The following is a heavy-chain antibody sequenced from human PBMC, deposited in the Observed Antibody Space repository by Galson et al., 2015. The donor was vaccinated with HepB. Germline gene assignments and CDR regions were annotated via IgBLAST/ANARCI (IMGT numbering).Heavy chain of an antibody. V-gene: IGHV3-48*01. CDR2: ISSSSSTI. CDR1: GFTFSSYS. J-gene: IGHJ6*03. Sequence: SLRLSCAASGFTFSSYSMNWVRQAPGKGLEWVSYISSSSSTIYYADSVKGRFTISRDNAKNSLYLQMNSLRAEDTAVYYCARDHFGQVDYSNRVYYYYYMDVWGKGTTVTVSS. CDR3: ARDHFGQVDYSNRVYYYYYMDV. D-gene: IGHD4-11*01.